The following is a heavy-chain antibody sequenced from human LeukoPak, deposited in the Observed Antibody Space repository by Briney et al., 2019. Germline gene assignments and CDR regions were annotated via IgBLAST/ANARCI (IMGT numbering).Heavy chain of an antibody. CDR1: GFTFSSYG. J-gene: IGHJ6*04. CDR2: IWYDGSNK. Sequence: GGSLRLSCAASGFTFSSYGMHWVRQAPGKGLEWVAVIWYDGSNKYYADSVKGRFTISRDNSKNTLYLQMNSLRAEGTAVYYCASGYCSSTSCYNPMDVWGKGTTVTVSS. V-gene: IGHV3-33*01. D-gene: IGHD2-2*02. CDR3: ASGYCSSTSCYNPMDV.